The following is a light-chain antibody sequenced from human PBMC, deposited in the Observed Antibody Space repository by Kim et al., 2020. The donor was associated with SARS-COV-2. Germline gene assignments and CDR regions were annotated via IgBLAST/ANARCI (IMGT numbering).Light chain of an antibody. CDR2: DGS. Sequence: STLYASVGDRVTLTSRASQSVSRWLAWYQQKPGKAPKLLIYDGSNLQSGVPSRFSGSGSGTEFTLTISSLQPDDFAIYYCQHRQTFGQGTKVDIK. V-gene: IGKV1-5*01. CDR1: QSVSRW. CDR3: QHRQT. J-gene: IGKJ1*01.